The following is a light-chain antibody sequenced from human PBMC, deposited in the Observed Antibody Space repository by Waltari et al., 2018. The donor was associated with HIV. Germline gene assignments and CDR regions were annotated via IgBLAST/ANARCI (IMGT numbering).Light chain of an antibody. CDR1: SHDLGNHNL. CDR2: EVT. V-gene: IGLV2-23*02. J-gene: IGLJ3*02. CDR3: SSYAGGHSWV. Sequence: QSALTQPASVSGSLGQSVVISCTGTSHDLGNHNLFSWYQHHPGKVPRIIIYEVTKRPSGVSNRFSGSKSANTASLMISGLQAEDEADYYCSSYAGGHSWVFGGGTKLTVL.